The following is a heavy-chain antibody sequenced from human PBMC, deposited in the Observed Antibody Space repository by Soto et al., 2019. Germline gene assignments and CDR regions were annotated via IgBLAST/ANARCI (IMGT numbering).Heavy chain of an antibody. J-gene: IGHJ4*02. V-gene: IGHV4-34*01. CDR2: INHSGSA. Sequence: SETLSLTCAVCGGSFSGYYWGWIRQPPRQGLEWNGEINHSGSANYNPSLKRRVTISVDTSKNQFSLKLSSVTAADTALYYCAALDSTGYYEVSFDYWGQGSLVTVSS. D-gene: IGHD3-22*01. CDR1: GGSFSGYY. CDR3: AALDSTGYYEVSFDY.